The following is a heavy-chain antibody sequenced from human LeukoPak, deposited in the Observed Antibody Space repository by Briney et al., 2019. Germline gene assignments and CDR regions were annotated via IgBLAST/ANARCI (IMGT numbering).Heavy chain of an antibody. V-gene: IGHV1-2*02. CDR1: GYTFTGYY. Sequence: ASVKVSCKASGYTFTGYYMHWVRQAPGQGLEWMGWINPNSGGTNYAQKFQGRVTMTRDTSISTAYMELSRLRSDDTAVYYCARDWRSVTIFADYYYYYMDVWSKGTTVTVSS. CDR3: ARDWRSVTIFADYYYYYMDV. CDR2: INPNSGGT. J-gene: IGHJ6*03. D-gene: IGHD3-3*01.